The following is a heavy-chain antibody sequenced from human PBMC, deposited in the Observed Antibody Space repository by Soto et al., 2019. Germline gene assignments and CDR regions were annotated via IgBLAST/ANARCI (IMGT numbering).Heavy chain of an antibody. CDR3: AKDLLSGYYDILIGANWFDS. CDR1: GFTFDDYG. D-gene: IGHD3-9*01. V-gene: IGHV3-9*01. Sequence: GGSLRLSCVASGFTFDDYGMHWVRQAPGKGLEWVSGITWNSVSIAYADSVKGRFTISRDNAKNSLYLQMNSLRTEDTALYYCAKDLLSGYYDILIGANWFDSWGQGTLVTVSS. CDR2: ITWNSVSI. J-gene: IGHJ5*01.